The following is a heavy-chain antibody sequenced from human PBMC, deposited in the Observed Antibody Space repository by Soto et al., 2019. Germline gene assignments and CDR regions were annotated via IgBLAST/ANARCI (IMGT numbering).Heavy chain of an antibody. J-gene: IGHJ3*02. CDR3: ASGKCGGDCYVDHAFDI. D-gene: IGHD2-21*02. V-gene: IGHV1-46*01. CDR2: INPNGRTT. Sequence: QVQLVQSGTEVKTPGASVKVSCKASGRTFRSYYMHWVRQAPGQGLEWMGFINPNGRTTIYTQKFQDRVTITRDTSTTTFYKEFSSLRSEDTAVYYCASGKCGGDCYVDHAFDIWGQGTMVTVA. CDR1: GRTFRSYY.